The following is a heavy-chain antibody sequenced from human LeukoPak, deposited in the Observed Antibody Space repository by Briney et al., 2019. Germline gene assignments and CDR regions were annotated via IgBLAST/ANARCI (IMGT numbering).Heavy chain of an antibody. CDR1: GFTFHDYG. D-gene: IGHD1-26*01. J-gene: IGHJ4*02. V-gene: IGHV3-9*01. CDR3: AKASNSGSYGYYFDY. Sequence: HPGGSLRLSCAASGFTFHDYGMYWVRQAPGKGLEWVSGINWNSGSIDYADSVKGRFTISRDNTKNSLYLQMNSLRVEDTALYYCAKASNSGSYGYYFDYWGQGTLVTVSS. CDR2: INWNSGSI.